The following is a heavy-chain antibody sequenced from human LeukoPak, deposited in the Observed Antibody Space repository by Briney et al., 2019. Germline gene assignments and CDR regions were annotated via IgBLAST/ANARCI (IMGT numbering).Heavy chain of an antibody. CDR1: GFTFSNYG. D-gene: IGHD6-13*01. J-gene: IGHJ5*02. Sequence: GGSLRLSCAASGFTFSNYGLSWVRQAPGKGLEWVSGITGSGGSTYYADSVKGRFTISRDNSKNTLYLQMNSLRAEDTAIYYCAKVSAGYSSSWYFSPWGQGTLVTVSS. V-gene: IGHV3-23*01. CDR2: ITGSGGST. CDR3: AKVSAGYSSSWYFSP.